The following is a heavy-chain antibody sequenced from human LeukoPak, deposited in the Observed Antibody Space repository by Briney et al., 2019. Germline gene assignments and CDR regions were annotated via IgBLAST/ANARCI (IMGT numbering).Heavy chain of an antibody. Sequence: GGSLRLSCAASEFTFSGYWMNWVRQAPGKGLEWVANIKQDGSEKQYVDSVRGRFTISRDNAKNSLYLQMNSLRVEDTAVYYCARDGFVGAADYWGQGTLVTVSS. V-gene: IGHV3-7*01. J-gene: IGHJ4*02. CDR3: ARDGFVGAADY. CDR2: IKQDGSEK. D-gene: IGHD6-13*01. CDR1: EFTFSGYW.